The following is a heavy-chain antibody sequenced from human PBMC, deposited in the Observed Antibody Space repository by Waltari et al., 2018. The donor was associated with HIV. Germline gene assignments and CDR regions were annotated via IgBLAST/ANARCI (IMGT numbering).Heavy chain of an antibody. V-gene: IGHV4-34*01. D-gene: IGHD3-3*01. CDR3: ARESTIFGAGGYYGMDV. CDR2: INHSGST. CDR1: GGSFSGYY. Sequence: QVQLQQWGAGLLKPSETLSLTCAVYGGSFSGYYWSWIRQPPGKGLEWIGEINHSGSTNYNPSLKSRVTISVDTSKNQFSLKLSSETAADTAVYYCARESTIFGAGGYYGMDVWGQGTTVTVSS. J-gene: IGHJ6*02.